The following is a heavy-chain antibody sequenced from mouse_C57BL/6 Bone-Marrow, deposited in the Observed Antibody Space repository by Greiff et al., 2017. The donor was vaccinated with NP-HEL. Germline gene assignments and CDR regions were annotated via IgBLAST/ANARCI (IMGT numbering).Heavy chain of an antibody. CDR2: IDPSDSYT. V-gene: IGHV1-50*01. J-gene: IGHJ2*01. Sequence: VQLQQSGAELVKPGASVKLSCKASGYTFTSYWMQWVKQRPGQGLEWIGEIDPSDSYTNYNQKFKGKATLTVDTSSSTAYMQLSSLTSEDSAVYYCARRGYPYFDYWGQGTTLTVSS. D-gene: IGHD3-1*01. CDR3: ARRGYPYFDY. CDR1: GYTFTSYW.